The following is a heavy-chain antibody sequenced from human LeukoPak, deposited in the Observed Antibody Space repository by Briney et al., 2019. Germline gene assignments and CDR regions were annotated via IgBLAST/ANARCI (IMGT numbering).Heavy chain of an antibody. Sequence: PSETLSLTCTVSGGSISTNYWTWIRQPAGRGLEWIGRVSASGNTRYNPSLESRVTMSVDTSKNQFCLSLNSVTAADTGVYFCATGLAGNYDFNCFDPWGQGTLVTVSS. CDR1: GGSISTNY. J-gene: IGHJ5*02. V-gene: IGHV4-4*07. CDR3: ATGLAGNYDFNCFDP. CDR2: VSASGNT. D-gene: IGHD1-7*01.